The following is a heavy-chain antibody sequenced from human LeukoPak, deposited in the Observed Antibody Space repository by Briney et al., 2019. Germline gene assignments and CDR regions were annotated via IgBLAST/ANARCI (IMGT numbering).Heavy chain of an antibody. D-gene: IGHD5-18*01. CDR1: GYTFNKFG. J-gene: IGHJ6*02. V-gene: IGHV1-18*01. CDR3: ARAEDPAMVNVGDYYYYAMDI. Sequence: ASVKVSCKASGYTFNKFGITWVRQAPGQGLECMGWISAYNGKTKYAQKFQDRVTMTTDASTTTAYMELRSLRFDDTAVYYCARAEDPAMVNVGDYYYYAMDIWGQGTTVTVSS. CDR2: ISAYNGKT.